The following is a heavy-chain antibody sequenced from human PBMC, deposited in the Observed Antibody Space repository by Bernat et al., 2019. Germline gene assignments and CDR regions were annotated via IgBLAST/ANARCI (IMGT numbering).Heavy chain of an antibody. CDR3: ASICKVTFIAAAGTYYYGLDV. Sequence: QVQLVQSGAEVKKPGSSVKVSCKASGGTFSCYVISWVRQAPGQGLEWIGGIIPISGKANYAQKFQGRVPITADKSTSTAYMDLSGLRFEDTAVYYCASICKVTFIAAAGTYYYGLDVWGQGTTVTVSS. V-gene: IGHV1-69*06. D-gene: IGHD6-25*01. J-gene: IGHJ6*02. CDR1: GGTFSCYV. CDR2: IIPISGKA.